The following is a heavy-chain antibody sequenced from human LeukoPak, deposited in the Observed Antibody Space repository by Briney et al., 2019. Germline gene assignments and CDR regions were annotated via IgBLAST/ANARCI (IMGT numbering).Heavy chain of an antibody. V-gene: IGHV1-2*02. CDR3: ARGRRDCTNGVCYLVY. J-gene: IGHJ4*02. CDR2: INPNSGGT. CDR1: GYTFTGYY. D-gene: IGHD2-8*01. Sequence: ASVKVSCKASGYTFTGYYMHWVRQAPGQGLEWMGWINPNSGGTNYAQKFQGRVTMTRDTSISTAYMELSRLRSDDTAVYYCARGRRDCTNGVCYLVYWGQGTLVTVSS.